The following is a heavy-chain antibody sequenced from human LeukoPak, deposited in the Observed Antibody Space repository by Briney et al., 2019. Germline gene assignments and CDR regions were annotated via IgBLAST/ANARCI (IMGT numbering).Heavy chain of an antibody. J-gene: IGHJ4*02. CDR1: GGSFSGYY. CDR2: INHSGST. CDR3: ARVGTFTKYYFDY. D-gene: IGHD3-3*01. V-gene: IGHV4-34*01. Sequence: SETLSLTCAVYGGSFSGYYWSWLRQPPGKGLEWIGEINHSGSTNYNPSLKSRVTISVDTSKNQLSLKLSSVTAADTAVYYCARVGTFTKYYFDYWGQGTLVTVSS.